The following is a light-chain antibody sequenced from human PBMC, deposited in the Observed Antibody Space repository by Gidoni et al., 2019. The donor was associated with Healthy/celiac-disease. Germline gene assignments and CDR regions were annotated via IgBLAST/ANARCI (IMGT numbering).Light chain of an antibody. Sequence: DIVLTQSPGTLSLSPGERATLYCRASQSVSSSYLAWYQQKPGQAPRLLLYGASSRATGIPDRFSGSGSGTDFTLTISRLEPEDFAVYYCQQYGSSPSFXQXTKLEIK. J-gene: IGKJ2*01. CDR2: GAS. CDR3: QQYGSSPS. V-gene: IGKV3-20*01. CDR1: QSVSSSY.